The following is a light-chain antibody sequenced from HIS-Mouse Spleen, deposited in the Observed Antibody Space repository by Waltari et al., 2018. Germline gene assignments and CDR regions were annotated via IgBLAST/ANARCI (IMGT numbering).Light chain of an antibody. CDR1: SLRSYY. CDR2: GKN. Sequence: SSELTQDPAVSVALGQTVRITCQGDSLRSYYASWYQQKPGQAPVLVIYGKNNRPSGIPDRCSGSSSGHTASLTITGAQAEDEADYYCNSRDSSGNHVVFGGGTKLTVL. CDR3: NSRDSSGNHVV. V-gene: IGLV3-19*01. J-gene: IGLJ2*01.